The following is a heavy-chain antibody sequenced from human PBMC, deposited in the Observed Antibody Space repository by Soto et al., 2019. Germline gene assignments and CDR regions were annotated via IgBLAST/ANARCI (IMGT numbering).Heavy chain of an antibody. CDR3: ATAYGDRWLDW. V-gene: IGHV1-46*01. Sequence: QVQLVQSGAEVKKPGASVKVSCKASGYTFTSYYMHWVRQAPGQGLEWMGIINPSGGSTSYAQKFRGRGTTTRDTSTSTVYIELSSLSSEDTAVYYWATAYGDRWLDWWGQGTLVAGSS. CDR2: INPSGGST. J-gene: IGHJ5*01. D-gene: IGHD4-17*01. CDR1: GYTFTSYY.